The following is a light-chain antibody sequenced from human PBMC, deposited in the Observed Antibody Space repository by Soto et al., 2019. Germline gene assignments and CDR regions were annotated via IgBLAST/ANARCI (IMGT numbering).Light chain of an antibody. Sequence: DIPITPSPSPPSASVGDKGTIPFRARQSISYWLAWYQQKPGKAPKVLISDATTLESGVPSRFSGSGSGTEFTLTISSLQPDDFATYYCQQYNSYSTFGQGTKVDI. V-gene: IGKV1-5*01. CDR1: QSISYW. J-gene: IGKJ1*01. CDR3: QQYNSYST. CDR2: DAT.